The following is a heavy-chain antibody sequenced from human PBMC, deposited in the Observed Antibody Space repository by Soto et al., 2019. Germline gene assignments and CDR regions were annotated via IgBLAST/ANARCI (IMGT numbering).Heavy chain of an antibody. D-gene: IGHD2-21*02. CDR3: ARSLDYCGDGCYIFDY. Sequence: HPGGSLRLSCAASGFTFTNYAMTWVRQAPGKGLEWVSSISSSGGRAFYAASVRGRLTISRDNSKNTLYLQVNSLRAEDTAVYFCARSLDYCGDGCYIFDYWGKGTPVTVSS. CDR2: ISSSGGRA. CDR1: GFTFTNYA. J-gene: IGHJ4*02. V-gene: IGHV3-23*01.